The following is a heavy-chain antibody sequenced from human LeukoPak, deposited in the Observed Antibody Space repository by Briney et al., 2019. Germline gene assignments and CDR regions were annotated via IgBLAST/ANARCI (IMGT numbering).Heavy chain of an antibody. Sequence: GGSLRLSCAASGFTFSSYGMHWVRQAPGKGLEWVAVISYDGDNKYYADSVKGRFTISRDNSKNTLYLQMNSLRVEDTAVYYCSGSRPTFDAFEIWGQGTMVTVSS. CDR2: ISYDGDNK. J-gene: IGHJ3*02. V-gene: IGHV3-30*03. D-gene: IGHD2-15*01. CDR3: SGSRPTFDAFEI. CDR1: GFTFSSYG.